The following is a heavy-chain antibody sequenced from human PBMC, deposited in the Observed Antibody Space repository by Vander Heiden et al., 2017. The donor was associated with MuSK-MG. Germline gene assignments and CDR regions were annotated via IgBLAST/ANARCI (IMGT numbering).Heavy chain of an antibody. V-gene: IGHV3-30-3*01. Sequence: APRVESGGGVVQPEWSLRLSCAASGLPFSTFAMHWVRQAPGKGLEWVAVISYDGNTKYYADSVKGRFTISRDNSKNTLYLQMNSLRAEDTAVYYCARRGGGYDFDYWGQGTLVTVSS. CDR2: ISYDGNTK. CDR1: GLPFSTFA. CDR3: ARRGGGYDFDY. J-gene: IGHJ4*02. D-gene: IGHD5-12*01.